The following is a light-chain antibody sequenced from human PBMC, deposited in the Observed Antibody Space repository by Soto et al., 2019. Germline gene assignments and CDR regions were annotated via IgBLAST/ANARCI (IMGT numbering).Light chain of an antibody. CDR3: QQYGSSPRVS. CDR2: GAS. Sequence: EIVMTQSPATLSVSPGERSTLSCISSQSISSNLAWYQQKPGQAPRLLIYGASSRATGIPDRFSGSGSGTDFTLTISRLEPEDFAVYYCQQYGSSPRVSFGQGTRLEIK. CDR1: QSISSN. J-gene: IGKJ5*01. V-gene: IGKV3-20*01.